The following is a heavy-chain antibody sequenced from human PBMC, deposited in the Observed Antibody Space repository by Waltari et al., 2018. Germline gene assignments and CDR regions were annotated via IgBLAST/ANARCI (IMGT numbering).Heavy chain of an antibody. D-gene: IGHD6-19*01. Sequence: QVQLVQSGAEVKKPGASVKVSCKASGYTFTGYYMHWVRQAPGQGLEWMGWSNPNSGGTNYAEKFQGWVTMTRDTAISTAYMELSRLRSDDTAVYYCARDRGYSSGWDYYYYGMDVWGQGTTVTFSS. CDR2: SNPNSGGT. CDR1: GYTFTGYY. J-gene: IGHJ6*02. V-gene: IGHV1-2*04. CDR3: ARDRGYSSGWDYYYYGMDV.